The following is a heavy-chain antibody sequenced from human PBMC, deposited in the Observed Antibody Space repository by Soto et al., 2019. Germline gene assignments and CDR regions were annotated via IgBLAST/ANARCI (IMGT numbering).Heavy chain of an antibody. CDR3: AALPVLRFLKWLPAYFDY. Sequence: SVKVSCKTSGFMFTSSAVQWVRQARGQRLEWIGWLVVGSGNTHYAQNFQERVTLTRDMSTGTAYMELSSLRSEDTAVYYCAALPVLRFLKWLPAYFDYWGQGTLVTVLL. CDR1: GFMFTSSA. CDR2: LVVGSGNT. D-gene: IGHD3-3*01. V-gene: IGHV1-58*01. J-gene: IGHJ4*02.